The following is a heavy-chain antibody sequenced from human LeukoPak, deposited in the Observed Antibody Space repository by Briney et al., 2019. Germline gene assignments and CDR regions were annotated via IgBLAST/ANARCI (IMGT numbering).Heavy chain of an antibody. CDR1: GYTFTSYY. CDR3: ARGGLRLGEFDY. V-gene: IGHV1-46*01. Sequence: ASVKVSCKASGYTFTSYYTHWVRQAPGQGPEWMGIINPSGGSTSYAQKFQGRVTMTRDTSTSTVYMELSSLRSEDTAVYYCARGGLRLGEFDYWGQGTLVTVSS. J-gene: IGHJ4*02. CDR2: INPSGGST. D-gene: IGHD3-16*01.